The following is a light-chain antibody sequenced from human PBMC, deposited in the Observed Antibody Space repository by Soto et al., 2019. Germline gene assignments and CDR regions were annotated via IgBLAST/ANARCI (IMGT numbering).Light chain of an antibody. V-gene: IGKV1-39*01. CDR2: AAF. J-gene: IGKJ4*01. CDR3: EQSYNTRLT. Sequence: DIQMTQSPSSLSASVGDRVTFTCQASQSISTYLNLYQQKPGKANSLRIYAAFNLRSGVPFSFGGSESGTHITLHISGLQSDGFAAYYCEQSYNTRLTVGGGTKVDIK. CDR1: QSISTY.